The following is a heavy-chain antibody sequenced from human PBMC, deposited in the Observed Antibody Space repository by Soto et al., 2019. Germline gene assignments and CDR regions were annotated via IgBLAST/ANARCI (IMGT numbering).Heavy chain of an antibody. J-gene: IGHJ4*02. D-gene: IGHD3-22*01. CDR3: AXDRSYYYDSRGYSPFDS. Sequence: GGSLRLSCAASGFTFSSYAMSWVRQAPGRGLEWVSTISGRGDSTNSADSVQGRFTISRDNSKNTLYLQMNSLRAEDTAIYYCAXDRSYYYDSRGYSPFDSWGQGTVVTVSS. V-gene: IGHV3-23*01. CDR1: GFTFSSYA. CDR2: ISGRGDST.